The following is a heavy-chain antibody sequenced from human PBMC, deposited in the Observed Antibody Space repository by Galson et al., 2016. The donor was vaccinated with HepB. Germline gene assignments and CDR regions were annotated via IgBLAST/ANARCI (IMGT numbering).Heavy chain of an antibody. J-gene: IGHJ4*02. D-gene: IGHD6-19*01. CDR1: GVSLSSYY. V-gene: IGHV4-59*01. Sequence: LSLTCTVSGVSLSSYYWSWIRQPPGKGLEWIGYIYYSGGSTNYNPPLQSRVTISVDTPKTQFSLKLSSVTAADTAVYFCARVRIAVAENSYFFDSWGQGTLVTVSS. CDR2: IYYSGGST. CDR3: ARVRIAVAENSYFFDS.